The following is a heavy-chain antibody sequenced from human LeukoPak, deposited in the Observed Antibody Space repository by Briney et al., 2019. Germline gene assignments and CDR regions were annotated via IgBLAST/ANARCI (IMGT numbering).Heavy chain of an antibody. Sequence: AASVKVSCKASGGTFSSYAISWVRQAPGQGLEWMGGIIPIFGTANYAQKFQGRVTITADESTSTAYMELSSLRSEDTAVYYCARAILGSSHSDYWGQGTLVTVSS. D-gene: IGHD2-15*01. V-gene: IGHV1-69*13. CDR1: GGTFSSYA. CDR3: ARAILGSSHSDY. CDR2: IIPIFGTA. J-gene: IGHJ4*02.